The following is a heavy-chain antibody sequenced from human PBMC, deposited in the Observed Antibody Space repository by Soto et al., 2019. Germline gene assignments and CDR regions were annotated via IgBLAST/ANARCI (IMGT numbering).Heavy chain of an antibody. D-gene: IGHD3-22*01. V-gene: IGHV3-23*01. CDR2: ISGSGGST. J-gene: IGHJ4*02. CDR3: ARDWTSYTMIVMVMGY. Sequence: SLRLSCAASGFTFSSYAMNWVRQAPGKGLEWVSSISGSGGSTYYVDSVKGRFTISRDNSKNTLYLQMNSLRAEDTAVYYCARDWTSYTMIVMVMGYWGQGTLVTVSS. CDR1: GFTFSSYA.